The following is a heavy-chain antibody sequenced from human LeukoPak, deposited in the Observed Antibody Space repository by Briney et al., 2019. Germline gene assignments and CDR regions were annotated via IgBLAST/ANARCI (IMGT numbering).Heavy chain of an antibody. CDR2: IYYSGST. V-gene: IGHV4-59*12. CDR3: ARDRYDNLTGFADAFDI. D-gene: IGHD3-9*01. CDR1: GGSISSYY. Sequence: SETLSLTCTVSGGSISSYYWSWIRQPPGKGLEWIGYIYYSGSTNYNPSLKSRVTISVDTSKNQFSLKLSSVTAADTAVYYCARDRYDNLTGFADAFDIWGQGTMVTVSS. J-gene: IGHJ3*02.